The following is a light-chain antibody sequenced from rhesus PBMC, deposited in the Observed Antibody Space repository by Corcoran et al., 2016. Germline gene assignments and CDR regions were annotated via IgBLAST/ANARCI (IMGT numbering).Light chain of an antibody. J-gene: IGKJ4*01. V-gene: IGKV2-78*01. CDR3: LPHMQLPLT. CDR1: QSPLHSNVYSY. CDR2: LGS. Sequence: DIVMTQTPLSLPVTPGEPASISCRCSQSPLHSNVYSYLFWYLQKPGRSPQVLSYLGSNRASGVPDRFSGNGSDTEFTLEISRVCADDVGVYYCLPHMQLPLTFVGGTKVEIK.